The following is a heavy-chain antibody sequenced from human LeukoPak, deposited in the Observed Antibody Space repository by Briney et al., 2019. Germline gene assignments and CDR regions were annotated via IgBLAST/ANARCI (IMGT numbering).Heavy chain of an antibody. D-gene: IGHD2-8*01. J-gene: IGHJ4*02. CDR2: INANSGGT. V-gene: IGHV1-2*06. CDR3: ARDVSSTPNWQFDY. CDR1: GYTFADYF. Sequence: ASVKVSCKTSGYTFADYFIHWVRQAPGQGLEWMGRINANSGGTEYEQKFQGRVTMTRDTSISTAYVEVNWLISDDTAIYYCARDVSSTPNWQFDYWGQGTLVTVSS.